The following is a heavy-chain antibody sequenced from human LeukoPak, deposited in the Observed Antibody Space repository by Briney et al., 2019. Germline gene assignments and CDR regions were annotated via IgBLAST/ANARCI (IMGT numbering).Heavy chain of an antibody. D-gene: IGHD3-10*01. CDR1: GGSISTYY. CDR3: AREWGTVRGVYNNYMDV. V-gene: IGHV4-4*07. J-gene: IGHJ6*03. CDR2: IYTTGST. Sequence: PSETLSLTCTVSGGSISTYYWSWIRQPAGKGLEWIGRIYTTGSTNYNPSLKSRVTISVDTSKNQFSLKLNSVTAADTAVYYCAREWGTVRGVYNNYMDVWGKGTTDTISS.